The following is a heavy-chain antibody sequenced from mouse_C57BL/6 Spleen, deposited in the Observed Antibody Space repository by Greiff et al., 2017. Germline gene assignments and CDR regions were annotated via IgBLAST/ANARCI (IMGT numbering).Heavy chain of an antibody. CDR1: GFNIKDDY. V-gene: IGHV14-4*01. J-gene: IGHJ3*01. CDR3: TFNWDRGFAY. CDR2: IDPENGDT. Sequence: EVQLQQSGAELVRPGASVKLSCTASGFNIKDDYMHWVKQRPEQGLEWIGWIDPENGDTEYASKFQGKATITADTSSNTAYLQLSSLTSEDTAVYYCTFNWDRGFAYWGQGTLVTVSA. D-gene: IGHD4-1*02.